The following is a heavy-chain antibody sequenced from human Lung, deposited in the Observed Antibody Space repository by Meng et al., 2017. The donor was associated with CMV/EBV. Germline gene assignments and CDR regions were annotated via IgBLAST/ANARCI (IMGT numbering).Heavy chain of an antibody. CDR3: ARDRVLRGVNGLDV. Sequence: ASXXVSCKASGYSFRTFGISWVRKAPGQGLEWMGWISAYNGNTTYTQKLQGRVTMTRDTSTRTVYMELRSLRSDDTAVYYCARDRVLRGVNGLDVWGQGTTVTVSS. J-gene: IGHJ6*02. V-gene: IGHV1-18*01. CDR2: ISAYNGNT. D-gene: IGHD3-10*01. CDR1: GYSFRTFG.